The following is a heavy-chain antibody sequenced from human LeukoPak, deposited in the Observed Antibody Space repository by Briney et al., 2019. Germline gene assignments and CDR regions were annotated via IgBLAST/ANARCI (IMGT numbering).Heavy chain of an antibody. D-gene: IGHD6-6*01. J-gene: IGHJ4*02. CDR3: ARSQLALYFDY. CDR2: IYHSGST. Sequence: SETLSLTCTVSGGSISSGGYYWSWIRQPPGKGLEWIGYIYHSGSTYYNPSLKSRVTISVDTSKNQFSLKLSSVTAADTAVYYCARSQLALYFDYWGQGTLVTVSS. V-gene: IGHV4-30-2*05. CDR1: GGSISSGGYY.